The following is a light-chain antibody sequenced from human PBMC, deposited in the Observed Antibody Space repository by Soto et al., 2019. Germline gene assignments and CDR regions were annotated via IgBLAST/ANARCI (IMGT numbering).Light chain of an antibody. CDR1: SSNIGNNY. J-gene: IGLJ1*01. CDR2: DVS. CDR3: CSYAGSYSYV. Sequence: QSVLTQPPSVSAAPGQKVTISCSGSSSNIGNNYVSWYQQHPGTAPKLMIYDVSKRPSGVPDRFSGSKSGNTASLTISGLQAEDEADYYCCSYAGSYSYVFGTGTKVTVL. V-gene: IGLV2-11*02.